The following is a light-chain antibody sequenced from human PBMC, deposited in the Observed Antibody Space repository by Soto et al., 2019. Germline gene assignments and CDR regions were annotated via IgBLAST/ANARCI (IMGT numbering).Light chain of an antibody. CDR3: QQRSNWPST. Sequence: EIVLTQSTVTLSLSPGERATLSCRASQSVSSYLAWYPQKPGQAPRLLIYDASNKATGIPARFSGSGSGTDFTLTISSLEPEDFAVYYCQQRSNWPSTFGGGTKVEIK. V-gene: IGKV3-11*01. J-gene: IGKJ4*01. CDR2: DAS. CDR1: QSVSSY.